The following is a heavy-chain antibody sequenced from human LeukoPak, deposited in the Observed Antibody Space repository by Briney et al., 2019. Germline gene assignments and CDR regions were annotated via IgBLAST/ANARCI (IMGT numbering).Heavy chain of an antibody. Sequence: GGSLRLSCAASGFTFSSYWMSWVRQAPGRGLEWVASIKQDGSEKYYVDSVKGRFTISRDNAKNSLYLQMNSLRAEDTAVYYCARQSSGRYSGPFDYWGLGTLVTVSS. CDR2: IKQDGSEK. D-gene: IGHD1-26*01. CDR1: GFTFSSYW. CDR3: ARQSSGRYSGPFDY. J-gene: IGHJ4*02. V-gene: IGHV3-7*01.